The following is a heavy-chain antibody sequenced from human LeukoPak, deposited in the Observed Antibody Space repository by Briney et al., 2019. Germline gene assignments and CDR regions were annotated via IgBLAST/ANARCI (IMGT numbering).Heavy chain of an antibody. V-gene: IGHV3-23*01. CDR1: GFTYISYD. CDR2: ISASGDRT. Sequence: GGSLRLSCAASGFTYISYDMTWVRQAPGKGLEWVSGISASGDRTYYADSVKGRFTISRDNSKNTLSLQMNSLRVEDTAVYYCARDLAAAGTRGLDYWGQGTLVTVSS. J-gene: IGHJ4*02. CDR3: ARDLAAAGTRGLDY. D-gene: IGHD6-13*01.